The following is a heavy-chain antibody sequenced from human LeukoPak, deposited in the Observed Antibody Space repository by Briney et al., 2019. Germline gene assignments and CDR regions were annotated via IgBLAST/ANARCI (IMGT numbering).Heavy chain of an antibody. D-gene: IGHD6-13*01. J-gene: IGHJ4*02. CDR2: IYYSGSI. V-gene: IGHV4-61*01. CDR3: ARDWVAAAGNYFDY. CDR1: GGSVSSGSYY. Sequence: SETLSLTCTVSGGSVSSGSYYWSWIRQPPGKGLEWIGDIYYSGSINYNPSLKSRVTISVDTSKNQFSLKLSSVTAADTAVYYCARDWVAAAGNYFDYWGQGTLVTVSS.